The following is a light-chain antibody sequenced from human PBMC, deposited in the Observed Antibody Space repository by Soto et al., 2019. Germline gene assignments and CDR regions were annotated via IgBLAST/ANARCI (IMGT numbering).Light chain of an antibody. CDR3: SSYTSSSTLEGVV. J-gene: IGLJ2*01. V-gene: IGLV2-14*01. Sequence: QSVLTQPASVSGSPGQSITISCTGTSSDVGGYNYVSWYQQHPGKAPKLMIYDVSNRPSGVSNRFSGSKSGNTASLTISGLQAEDEADYYCSSYTSSSTLEGVVFGGGNQLTVL. CDR2: DVS. CDR1: SSDVGGYNY.